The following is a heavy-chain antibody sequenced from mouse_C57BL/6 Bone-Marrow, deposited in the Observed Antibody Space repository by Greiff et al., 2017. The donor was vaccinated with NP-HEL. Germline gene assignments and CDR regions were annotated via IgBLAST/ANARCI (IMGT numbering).Heavy chain of an antibody. CDR1: GYTFTDYY. Sequence: QVQLQQSGAELVRPGASVKLSCKASGYTFTDYYINWVKQRPGQGLEWIARIYPGSGNTYYNEKFKGKATLTAEKSSSTAYMQLSSLTSEDSAVYFCARDEIYYGNFYWYFDVWGTGTTVTVSS. D-gene: IGHD2-1*01. CDR2: IYPGSGNT. CDR3: ARDEIYYGNFYWYFDV. V-gene: IGHV1-76*01. J-gene: IGHJ1*03.